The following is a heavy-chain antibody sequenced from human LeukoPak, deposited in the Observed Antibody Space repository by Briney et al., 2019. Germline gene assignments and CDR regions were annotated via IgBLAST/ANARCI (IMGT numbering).Heavy chain of an antibody. Sequence: PSETLSLTCTVSGGSISSYYWSWIRQPPGKGLEWIGYIYYSGSTNYNPSLKSRVTISVDTSKNQFSLKLSSVTAADRAVYYCAREHSSGSYYLWGQGTLVTVSS. J-gene: IGHJ4*02. CDR3: AREHSSGSYYL. CDR1: GGSISSYY. D-gene: IGHD1-26*01. CDR2: IYYSGST. V-gene: IGHV4-59*01.